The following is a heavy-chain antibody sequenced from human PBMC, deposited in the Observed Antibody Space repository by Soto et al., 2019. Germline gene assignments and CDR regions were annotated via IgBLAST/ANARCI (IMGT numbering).Heavy chain of an antibody. CDR3: ARDKIDTIFGVPNGFDP. CDR2: IIPIFGTA. Sequence: WASVKVSCKASGGTFSSYAISWVRQAPGQGLEWMGGIIPIFGTANYAQKFQGRVTITADESTSTAYMELSSLRSEDTAVYYCARDKIDTIFGVPNGFDPWGQGTLVTVSS. V-gene: IGHV1-69*13. CDR1: GGTFSSYA. J-gene: IGHJ5*02. D-gene: IGHD3-3*01.